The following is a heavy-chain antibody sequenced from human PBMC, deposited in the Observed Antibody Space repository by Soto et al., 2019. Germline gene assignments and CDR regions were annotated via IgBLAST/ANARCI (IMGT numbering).Heavy chain of an antibody. Sequence: QVQLVQSGAEVKKPGSSVTVSCKASGGTFSSYTISWVRQAPGQGLEWMGGIIPIFGTANYAQKVQGRVTITADESMSTAYIELSSLRSEDTAVYYCARGNHRWLQLWYFDLWGRGTLVTVAS. J-gene: IGHJ2*01. D-gene: IGHD5-12*01. CDR1: GGTFSSYT. CDR2: IIPIFGTA. V-gene: IGHV1-69*12. CDR3: ARGNHRWLQLWYFDL.